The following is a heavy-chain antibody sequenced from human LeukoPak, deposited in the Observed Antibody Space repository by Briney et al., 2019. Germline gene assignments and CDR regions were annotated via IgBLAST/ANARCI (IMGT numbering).Heavy chain of an antibody. CDR1: GGTFSSYA. V-gene: IGHV1-69*13. D-gene: IGHD2-2*01. Sequence: SVKVSCKASGGTFSSYAISWVRQAPGQGLEWMGGIIPIFGTANYAQKFQGRVTITADESTSTAYMELSSLRSEDTAVYYCARSTGSYNWFDPWGQGTLVTVSS. CDR2: IIPIFGTA. J-gene: IGHJ5*02. CDR3: ARSTGSYNWFDP.